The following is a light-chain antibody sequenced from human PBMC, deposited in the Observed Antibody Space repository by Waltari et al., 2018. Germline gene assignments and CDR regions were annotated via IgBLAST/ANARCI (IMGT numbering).Light chain of an antibody. J-gene: IGLJ1*01. CDR2: GDK. V-gene: IGLV1-47*01. CDR3: AAWDDSRNSYV. Sequence: QSVLTQPPSASGTPGQKITISCSGSSTNIGSHYVFWYQQLSGTAPLRLIKGDKQGPPVVPGRFSGSKSGASASLTISGLRFGDGAVYFCAAWDDSRNSYVFGSGTEVTLL. CDR1: STNIGSHY.